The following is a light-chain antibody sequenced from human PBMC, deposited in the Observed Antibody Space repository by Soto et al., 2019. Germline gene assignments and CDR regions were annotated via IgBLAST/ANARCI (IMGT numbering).Light chain of an antibody. CDR1: QSIASY. Sequence: DIQMTQSPSSLSASVGDRVTITCRASQSIASYLNWYQQKPGKAPKVLIYAASSLQSGVPSRFSGSGFGTDFTLTISSLQPEDFATYYCQQSDRNPRTFGQGTKVEIK. V-gene: IGKV1-39*01. CDR2: AAS. J-gene: IGKJ1*01. CDR3: QQSDRNPRT.